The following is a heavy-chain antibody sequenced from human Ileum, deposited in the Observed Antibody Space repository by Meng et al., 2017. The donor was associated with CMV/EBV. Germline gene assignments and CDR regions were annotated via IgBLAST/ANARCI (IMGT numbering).Heavy chain of an antibody. V-gene: IGHV3-20*04. CDR1: GFTFDDYS. CDR2: INWNGGSA. CDR3: AKAKLGSFGMLNLLPPVFFDS. D-gene: IGHD3-3*01. J-gene: IGHJ4*02. Sequence: GESLKISCAASGFTFDDYSMNWVRQVPGKGLEWLSGINWNGGSAWSADSVKGRFTISRDNAKNSLYLQMNSLRAEDTALYYCAKAKLGSFGMLNLLPPVFFDSWGQGTLVTVSS.